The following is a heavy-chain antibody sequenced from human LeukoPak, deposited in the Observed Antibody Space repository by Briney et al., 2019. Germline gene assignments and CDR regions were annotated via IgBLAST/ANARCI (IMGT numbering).Heavy chain of an antibody. CDR1: GYTFTSYY. V-gene: IGHV1-69*05. J-gene: IGHJ3*02. CDR3: ARDSLGYCSGGSCYSGAFDI. D-gene: IGHD2-15*01. CDR2: IIPIFGTA. Sequence: SVKVSCKASGYTFTSYYMHWVRQAPGQGLEWMGRIIPIFGTANYAQKFQGRVTITTDESTSTAYMELSSLRSEDTAVYYCARDSLGYCSGGSCYSGAFDIWGQGTMVTVSS.